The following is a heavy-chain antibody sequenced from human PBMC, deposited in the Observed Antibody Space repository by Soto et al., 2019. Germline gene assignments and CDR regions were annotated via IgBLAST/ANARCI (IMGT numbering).Heavy chain of an antibody. CDR2: IYWVDDK. V-gene: IGHV2-5*02. J-gene: IGHJ6*02. CDR3: IQSRCGGDCLQSYASHYYYGMDV. Sequence: KSGPTLVNPTQTLTLTCTFSGFSLSTSGVGVGWIRQPPGKALEWLAFIYWVDDKRYSPSLRSRLTINKDTSKNQVVLTISNMDPVDTATYYCIQSRCGGDCLQSYASHYYYGMDVWGQGTTVTVSS. CDR1: GFSLSTSGVG. D-gene: IGHD2-21*02.